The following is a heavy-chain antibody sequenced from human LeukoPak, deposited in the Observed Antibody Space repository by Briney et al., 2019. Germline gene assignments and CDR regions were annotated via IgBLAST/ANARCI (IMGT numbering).Heavy chain of an antibody. V-gene: IGHV3-13*01. CDR3: AREGRQQRAYCMDV. J-gene: IGHJ6*03. D-gene: IGHD6-13*01. CDR1: GFTFSSYD. CDR2: IGTAGDT. Sequence: GGSLRLSCAASGFTFSSYDMHRVRQATGKGLEWVSAIGTAGDTYYPGSVKGRFTISRENAKNSLYLQMNSLRAGDTAVYYCAREGRQQRAYCMDVWGKGTTVTVSS.